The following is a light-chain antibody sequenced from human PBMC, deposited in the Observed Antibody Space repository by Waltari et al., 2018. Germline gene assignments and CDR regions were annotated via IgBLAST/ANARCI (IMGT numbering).Light chain of an antibody. CDR2: GAS. Sequence: EIVLTQSPGALSLSPGDRATLTCRASQTVSDNYLAWYQQKFGQAPRLLIYGASSRATGIPDRFSGSGSGTDFTLTISRLEPEDFAVYYCHQYGNSPFTFGPGTRVDIK. V-gene: IGKV3-20*01. J-gene: IGKJ3*01. CDR3: HQYGNSPFT. CDR1: QTVSDNY.